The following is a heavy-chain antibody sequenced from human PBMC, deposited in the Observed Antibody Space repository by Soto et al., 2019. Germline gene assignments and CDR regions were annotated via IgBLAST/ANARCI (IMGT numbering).Heavy chain of an antibody. CDR1: GFTFSDYY. D-gene: IGHD5-12*01. Sequence: GGSLRLSCAASGFTFSDYYMSWIRQAPGKGLEWVSYISSSGSTIYYADSVKGRFTISRDNAKNSLYLQMNSLRSEDTAVYYCARDSPIGSTFSGYDAIDYWGQGTLVTVSS. J-gene: IGHJ4*02. V-gene: IGHV3-11*01. CDR3: ARDSPIGSTFSGYDAIDY. CDR2: ISSSGSTI.